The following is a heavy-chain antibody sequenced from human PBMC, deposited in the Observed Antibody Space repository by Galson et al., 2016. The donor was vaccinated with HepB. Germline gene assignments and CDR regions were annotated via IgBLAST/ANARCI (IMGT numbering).Heavy chain of an antibody. D-gene: IGHD3-9*01. V-gene: IGHV3-23*01. CDR3: ATLQPYFYYMDV. J-gene: IGHJ6*03. CDR2: ISGDGMST. Sequence: SLRLSCAVSGFTFSTYPMSWVRQAPGKGLEWVSAISGDGMSTYYAGSVKGRFTVSRDNSKATLYLQMNSLRADDTAVYYCATLQPYFYYMDVWGKGTIVTVSS. CDR1: GFTFSTYP.